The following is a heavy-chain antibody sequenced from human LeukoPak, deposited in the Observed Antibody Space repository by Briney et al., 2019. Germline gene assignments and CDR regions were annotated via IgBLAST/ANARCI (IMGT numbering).Heavy chain of an antibody. CDR1: GGSISSGGYY. CDR3: ARVLGSGWYYFDY. D-gene: IGHD6-19*01. Sequence: SETLSLTCTVSGGSISSGGYYWSWIRQHPGKGLEWIGYIYYSGSTYYNPSLKSRVTISVDTSKNQFSLKLSSVTAADTAVYYCARVLGSGWYYFDYWGQGTLVTVSS. V-gene: IGHV4-31*03. CDR2: IYYSGST. J-gene: IGHJ4*02.